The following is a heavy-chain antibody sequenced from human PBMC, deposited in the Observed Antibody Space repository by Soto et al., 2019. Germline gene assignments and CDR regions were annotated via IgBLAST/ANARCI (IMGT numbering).Heavy chain of an antibody. CDR2: IWYDGSNK. CDR3: ARAAYDYYGSGSYSHYYYYMDV. V-gene: IGHV3-33*01. Sequence: SLKISCAASGFTFSSYGMHWVRQAPGKGLGWVSVIWYDGSNKYYADSVKGRFTISRDNSKNTRYLQMNSLRAEDTAVYYCARAAYDYYGSGSYSHYYYYMDVWGKGTTVTVSS. CDR1: GFTFSSYG. J-gene: IGHJ6*03. D-gene: IGHD3-10*01.